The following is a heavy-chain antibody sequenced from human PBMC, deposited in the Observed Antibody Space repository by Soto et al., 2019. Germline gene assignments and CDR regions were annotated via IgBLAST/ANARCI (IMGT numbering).Heavy chain of an antibody. J-gene: IGHJ5*02. V-gene: IGHV4-34*01. CDR3: ARVRDWFDP. CDR2: IDHSGYT. D-gene: IGHD3-3*01. CDR1: GGSFSGYY. Sequence: SETLSLTCAVYGGSFSGYYWNWIRQPPGKGLEWIGEIDHSGYTNYNPSLKSRVTISVDTSKNQFSLRLTSVTAADTAVYYCARVRDWFDPWGQGTLVTSPQ.